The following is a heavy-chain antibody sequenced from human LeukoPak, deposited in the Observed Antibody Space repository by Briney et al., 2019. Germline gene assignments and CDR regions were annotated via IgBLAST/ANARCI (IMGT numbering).Heavy chain of an antibody. D-gene: IGHD3-22*01. CDR2: INSDENST. Sequence: PGGSLRDSRADSGFSSYNSLLRWVRQAPGKGLLWVSRINSDENSTIYADSVKGRFTISRDNAKKELYLQMNSLRAEDTAVYYCVRDRDYLDSGGSYGSHWFYPSGAGTLVTVSS. CDR1: GFSSYNSL. V-gene: IGHV3-74*01. CDR3: VRDRDYLDSGGSYGSHWFYP. J-gene: IGHJ5*02.